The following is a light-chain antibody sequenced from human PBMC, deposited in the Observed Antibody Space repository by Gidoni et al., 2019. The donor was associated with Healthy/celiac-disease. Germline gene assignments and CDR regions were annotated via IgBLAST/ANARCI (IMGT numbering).Light chain of an antibody. CDR1: QSIVRS. J-gene: IGKJ1*01. CDR2: AAS. V-gene: IGKV1-39*01. CDR3: QQSYSTPWT. Sequence: DIQMNQSPSSLSASVGDRVTITCRASQSIVRSFNWYQQKQGKAPKLLIYAASSLQSGVPSRFSGSGSGTDFTLTISSLQPEDFATYYCQQSYSTPWTFXXXTKVEIK.